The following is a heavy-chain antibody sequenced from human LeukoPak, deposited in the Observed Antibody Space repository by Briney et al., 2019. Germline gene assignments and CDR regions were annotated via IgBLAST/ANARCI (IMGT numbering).Heavy chain of an antibody. CDR1: GFTFSGSA. V-gene: IGHV3-73*01. CDR3: TRPADSSGYRTTSSDY. D-gene: IGHD3-22*01. Sequence: SGRSLRPSRAASGFTFSGSAMHWVRQASGNGLEWVGRIRSKANSYATAYAASVKGRFTISRDDSKNTAYLQMNSLKTEDTAVYYCTRPADSSGYRTTSSDYWGQGTLVTVSS. J-gene: IGHJ4*02. CDR2: IRSKANSYAT.